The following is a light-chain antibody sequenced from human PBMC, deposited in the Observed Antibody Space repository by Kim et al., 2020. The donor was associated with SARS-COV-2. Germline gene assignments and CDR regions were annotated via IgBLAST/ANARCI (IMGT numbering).Light chain of an antibody. CDR3: NSRDSNDNVV. CDR1: SLRSYY. Sequence: VALGQTVRITCQGDSLRSYYATWYQQKPGQAPIVVIYGKNNRPSGIPDRFSGSSSGNTAFLTITGTQAGDEADYYCNSRDSNDNVVFGGGTQLTVL. CDR2: GKN. J-gene: IGLJ2*01. V-gene: IGLV3-19*01.